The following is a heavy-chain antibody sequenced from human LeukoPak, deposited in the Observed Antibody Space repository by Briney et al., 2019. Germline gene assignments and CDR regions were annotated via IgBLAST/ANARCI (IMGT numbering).Heavy chain of an antibody. CDR2: IDGSDGAS. J-gene: IGHJ4*02. CDR1: GFRFSSYV. D-gene: IGHD1-26*01. Sequence: PGGSLRLSCAASGFRFSSYVMSWVRQAPGKGLEYVSSIDGSDGASYYADSVKGRFTISRDNSKNTLFLQMNSLRVEDTAVYYCARVDSGNYDYWGRGTLLTVSS. CDR3: ARVDSGNYDY. V-gene: IGHV3-23*01.